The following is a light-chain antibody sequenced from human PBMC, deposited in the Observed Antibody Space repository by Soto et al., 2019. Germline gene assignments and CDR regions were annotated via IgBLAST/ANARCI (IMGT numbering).Light chain of an antibody. CDR2: DAS. Sequence: TITCRASQGISSALAWYQQKPGKAPKLLIYDASSLKSGVPSRFSGSGSGTDFTLTVTSLQPEDFATYYCQKFNSYPLTFGPGTKVDNK. CDR3: QKFNSYPLT. CDR1: QGISSA. J-gene: IGKJ3*01. V-gene: IGKV1-13*02.